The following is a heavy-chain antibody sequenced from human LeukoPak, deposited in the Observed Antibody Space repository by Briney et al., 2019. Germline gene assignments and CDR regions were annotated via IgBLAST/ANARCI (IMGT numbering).Heavy chain of an antibody. CDR1: GGSISSYY. CDR2: IYYSGGT. CDR3: ARQRQYTSSVDP. V-gene: IGHV4-59*08. J-gene: IGHJ5*02. Sequence: SETLSLTCTVSGGSISSYYWSWIRQPPGTGLEWIGYIYYSGGTNYNPSLKSRVTISVDTSKNQFSLKLSSVTAADTAVYYCARQRQYTSSVDPWGQGTLVTVSS. D-gene: IGHD6-6*01.